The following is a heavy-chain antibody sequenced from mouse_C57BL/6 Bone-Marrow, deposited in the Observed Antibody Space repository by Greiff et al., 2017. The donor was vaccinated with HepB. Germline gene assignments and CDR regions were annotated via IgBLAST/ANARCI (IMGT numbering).Heavy chain of an antibody. V-gene: IGHV5-4*01. Sequence: EVKLQESGGGLVKPGGSLKLSCAASGFTFSSYAMSWVRQTPEKRLEWVATISDGGSYTYYPDNVKGRFTISRDNAKNNLYLQMSHLKSEDTAMYYCARDQGGYPFDYWGQGTTLTVSS. CDR1: GFTFSSYA. CDR2: ISDGGSYT. CDR3: ARDQGGYPFDY. J-gene: IGHJ2*01. D-gene: IGHD2-2*01.